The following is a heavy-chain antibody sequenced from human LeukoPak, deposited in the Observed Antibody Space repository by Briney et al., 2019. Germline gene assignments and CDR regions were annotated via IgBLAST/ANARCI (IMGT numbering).Heavy chain of an antibody. CDR3: AKPPAMVRGVGEFDP. J-gene: IGHJ5*02. Sequence: PGGSLRLSCAASGFTFSIYWTSWVRQAPGKGLEWVANIKKDGSERYYVDSVKGRFTISRDNAKNSLFLQMNSLRAEDTAVYYCAKPPAMVRGVGEFDPWGQGTLVTVSS. CDR1: GFTFSIYW. CDR2: IKKDGSER. D-gene: IGHD3-10*01. V-gene: IGHV3-7*03.